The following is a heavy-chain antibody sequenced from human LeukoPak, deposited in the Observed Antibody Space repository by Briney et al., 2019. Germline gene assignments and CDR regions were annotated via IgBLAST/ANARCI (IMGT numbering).Heavy chain of an antibody. D-gene: IGHD6-19*01. V-gene: IGHV3-23*01. Sequence: PAGSLRLSCAASGFTFSSHAMSWVRQAPGKGLEWVSAISGSGGSTYYADSVKGRFTISRDKSKNTLYLQMNSLRAEDTAVYYCAKGLAVAGHFDYWGQGTLVTVSS. CDR2: ISGSGGST. J-gene: IGHJ4*02. CDR3: AKGLAVAGHFDY. CDR1: GFTFSSHA.